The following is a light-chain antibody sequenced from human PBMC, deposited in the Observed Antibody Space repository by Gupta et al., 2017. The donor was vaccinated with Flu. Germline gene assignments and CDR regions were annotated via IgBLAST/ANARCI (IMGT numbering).Light chain of an antibody. V-gene: IGLV2-14*01. CDR2: EVS. J-gene: IGLJ2*01. CDR1: SSDVGGYNY. CDR3: SSYTSSRTVV. Sequence: QSALTQPASVSGSPGQSITISCTGTSSDVGGYNYVSWYQQHPGKAPKLMIYEVSNRPSGVSNRFSGSKSGNTASLTXPXLQAEDXADYYCSSYTSSRTVVFGGGTKLPVL.